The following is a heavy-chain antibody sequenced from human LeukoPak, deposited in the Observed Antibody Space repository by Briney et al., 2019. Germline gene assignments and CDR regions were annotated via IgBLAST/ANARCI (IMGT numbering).Heavy chain of an antibody. CDR2: IYYSGST. CDR1: GGSISSYY. J-gene: IGHJ6*03. Sequence: SETLSLTCTVSGGSISSYYWSWIRQPPGKGLEWIAYIYYSGSTNYNPSLKSRVTISVDTSKNQFSLKLSSVTAADTAVYYCARVEEGYGSGRRENYYYYYYMDVWGKGTTVTISS. V-gene: IGHV4-59*01. CDR3: ARVEEGYGSGRRENYYYYYYMDV. D-gene: IGHD3-10*01.